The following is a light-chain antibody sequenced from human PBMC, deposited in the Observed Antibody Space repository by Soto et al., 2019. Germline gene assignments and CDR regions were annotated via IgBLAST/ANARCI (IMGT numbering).Light chain of an antibody. CDR3: QQSYSTPST. Sequence: DIQMTQSPSSLSASVGDRVTITCRASQSISSYLNWYQQKPGKAPKLLIYAASSLPSGVPSRFSGSGSGTDFTLTISRLQPEDFATYYCQQSYSTPSTFAGGTKVEIK. J-gene: IGKJ4*01. V-gene: IGKV1-39*01. CDR2: AAS. CDR1: QSISSY.